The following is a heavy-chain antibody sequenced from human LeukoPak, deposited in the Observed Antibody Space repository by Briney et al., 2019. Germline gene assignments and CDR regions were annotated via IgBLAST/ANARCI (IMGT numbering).Heavy chain of an antibody. CDR3: ARVVGATFDY. D-gene: IGHD1-26*01. CDR2: IRYGGKEK. CDR1: GFTFSSHG. V-gene: IGHV3-30*02. Sequence: GGSLRLSCAASGFTFSSHGMHWVRQAPGKGLEWVAFIRYGGKEKYYADSVNGRFTISRDNAKNSLYLQMNSLRAEDTAVYYCARVVGATFDYWGQGTLVTVSS. J-gene: IGHJ4*02.